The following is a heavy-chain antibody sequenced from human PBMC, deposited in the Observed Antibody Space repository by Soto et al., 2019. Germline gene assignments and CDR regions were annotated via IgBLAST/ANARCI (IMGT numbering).Heavy chain of an antibody. Sequence: PSETLSLTCIVSGGSISSSSYYWGWIRQPPGKGLEWIGSFYYSGSTYYNPSLKSRVTISVDTSKNQFSLKLSSVTAADTAVYYCARQRYGGESGGWYYYGSGVLHDAFDIWGQGTMVTVSS. D-gene: IGHD3-10*01. CDR2: FYYSGST. J-gene: IGHJ3*02. V-gene: IGHV4-39*01. CDR1: GGSISSSSYY. CDR3: ARQRYGGESGGWYYYGSGVLHDAFDI.